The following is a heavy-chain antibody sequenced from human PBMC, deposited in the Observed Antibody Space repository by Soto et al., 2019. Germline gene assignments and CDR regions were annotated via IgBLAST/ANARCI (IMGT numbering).Heavy chain of an antibody. V-gene: IGHV4-4*07. CDR3: ARDSPPSTDLHGAPDTYGMDV. J-gene: IGHJ6*02. Sequence: SETLSLTCTVSGGSISSYYWSWIRQPAGKGLEWIGRSYTSGSTNYNPSLKSRVTMSVDTSKNQFSLKLSSVTAADTAVYYCARDSPPSTDLHGAPDTYGMDVWGQGATVIVSS. CDR1: GGSISSYY. CDR2: SYTSGST.